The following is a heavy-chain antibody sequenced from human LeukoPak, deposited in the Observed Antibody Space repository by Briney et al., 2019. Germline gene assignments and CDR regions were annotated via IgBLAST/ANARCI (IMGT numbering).Heavy chain of an antibody. V-gene: IGHV3-23*01. D-gene: IGHD6-13*01. J-gene: IGHJ6*02. CDR1: GFTFSSYA. CDR3: ATTYSSSLRPPFGYYYYGMDV. CDR2: ISGSGGST. Sequence: GGSLRLSCAASGFTFSSYAMSWVRQAPRTGLEWVSAISGSGGSTYYADSVKSRFTISRDNSRSTLYLQMNSLRAEDTAVYHCATTYSSSLRPPFGYYYYGMDVWGQGTTVTVP.